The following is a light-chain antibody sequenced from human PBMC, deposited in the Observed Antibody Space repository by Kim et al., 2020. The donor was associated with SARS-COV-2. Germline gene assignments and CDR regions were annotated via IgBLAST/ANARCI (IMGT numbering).Light chain of an antibody. CDR3: QTWGTGIRV. CDR1: SGHTISA. V-gene: IGLV4-69*01. CDR2: LNSDGSH. Sequence: SVKLTCTLSSGHTISAIASHQLRPDKGPRYLMKLNSDGSHSKGDGIPDRFSGSSSGAARYLTFSSLQSKDEADYYCQTWGTGIRVFGGGTQLTVL. J-gene: IGLJ2*01.